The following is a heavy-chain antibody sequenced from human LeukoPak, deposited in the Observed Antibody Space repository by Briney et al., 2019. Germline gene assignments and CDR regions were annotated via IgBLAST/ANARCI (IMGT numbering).Heavy chain of an antibody. CDR1: GGSISSYY. CDR2: IYYSGST. D-gene: IGHD2-21*01. V-gene: IGHV4-59*08. Sequence: SETLSLTCTVSGGSISSYYWSWIRQPPGKGLEWIGYIYYSGSTNYNPSLKSRVTISVDTSKNQFSLKLSSVTAADTAVYYCARPNGGDYFDYWGQGTLVTVSS. J-gene: IGHJ4*02. CDR3: ARPNGGDYFDY.